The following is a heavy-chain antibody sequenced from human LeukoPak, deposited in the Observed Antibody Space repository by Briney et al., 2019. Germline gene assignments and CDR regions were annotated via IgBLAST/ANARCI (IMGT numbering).Heavy chain of an antibody. V-gene: IGHV4-31*03. CDR2: IYYSGST. J-gene: IGHJ2*01. CDR1: GGSISSEVYY. D-gene: IGHD3-22*01. Sequence: SETLSLTCTVSGGSISSEVYYWSWIRQHPGKGLEWIGYIYYSGSTYYNPSLKSRVTISVDTSKNQFSLKLSSVTAADTAVYYCARSPRYYDSSGYHPYWYFDLWGRGTLVTVSS. CDR3: ARSPRYYDSSGYHPYWYFDL.